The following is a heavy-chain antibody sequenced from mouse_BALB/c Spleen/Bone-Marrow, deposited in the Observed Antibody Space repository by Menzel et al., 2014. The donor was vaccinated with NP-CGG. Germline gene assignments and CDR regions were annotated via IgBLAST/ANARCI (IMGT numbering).Heavy chain of an antibody. Sequence: EVKLMESGGGLVQPGGSLKLSRAASGFDFSRYWMSWVRQAPGKGLEWIGEINPDSNTINYTPSLKDKFIISRDNAKNTLYLQMSKVRSEDTALYYCARQGYRYDLRVYAMDYWGQGTSVTVSS. V-gene: IGHV4-1*02. CDR1: GFDFSRYW. CDR3: ARQGYRYDLRVYAMDY. CDR2: INPDSNTI. J-gene: IGHJ4*01. D-gene: IGHD2-14*01.